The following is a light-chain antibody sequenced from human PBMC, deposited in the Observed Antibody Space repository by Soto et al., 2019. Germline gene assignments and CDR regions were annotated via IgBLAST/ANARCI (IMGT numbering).Light chain of an antibody. V-gene: IGKV3-20*01. CDR1: QSVSSNY. J-gene: IGKJ1*01. CDR2: AAS. CDR3: QQYGRSPWT. Sequence: EIVLTQSPGTLSLSPGERATLSCRASQSVSSNYLAWYQQNPGQAPRLLIYAASSRATGIPDRFSGSGSGTDFTLTIRRLEPEDFAVYYCQQYGRSPWTFGQGTKMEIK.